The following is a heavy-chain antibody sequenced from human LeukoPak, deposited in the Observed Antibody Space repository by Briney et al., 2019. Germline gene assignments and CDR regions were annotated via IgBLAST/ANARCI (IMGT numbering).Heavy chain of an antibody. J-gene: IGHJ5*02. D-gene: IGHD2/OR15-2a*01. CDR3: AKDRPIIHFDP. V-gene: IGHV3-23*01. CDR1: GFAFSSYA. CDR2: ISGSGGGT. Sequence: GGSLRLSCVASGFAFSSYAMNWVRQAPGRGLEWVSAISGSGGGTYYAGSVKGRFTISRDNSKNTLYLQMNTLRAEDTALYYCAKDRPIIHFDPWGQGTLVTVSS.